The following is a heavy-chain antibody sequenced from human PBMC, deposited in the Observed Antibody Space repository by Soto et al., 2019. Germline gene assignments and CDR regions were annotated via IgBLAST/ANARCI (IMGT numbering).Heavy chain of an antibody. D-gene: IGHD3-22*01. Sequence: PGGSLRLSCDPSGFIFSSYGMSWVRQAPGQGMEWVSGISDSGADTYYAASVKGRFTISRDNSKNTLYLQMNSLRAEDTAVYYCAKDRNYYYDSSGYYSYFDYWGQGTLVTVSS. CDR3: AKDRNYYYDSSGYYSYFDY. CDR2: ISDSGADT. J-gene: IGHJ4*02. V-gene: IGHV3-23*01. CDR1: GFIFSSYG.